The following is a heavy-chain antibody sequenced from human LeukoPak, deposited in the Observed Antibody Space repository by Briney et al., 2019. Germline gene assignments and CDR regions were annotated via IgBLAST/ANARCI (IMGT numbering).Heavy chain of an antibody. CDR3: ATKQWLAPPPDS. CDR1: GFTFSKYW. J-gene: IGHJ4*02. D-gene: IGHD6-19*01. Sequence: GGSLRLSCAASGFTFSKYWMLWVRQAPGKGLESVSRINTDGTVTTYADSVKGRFTVSRDNADNTMFLQMNSVRDEDTAVYYCATKQWLAPPPDSWGQGTPVTVSS. V-gene: IGHV3-74*01. CDR2: INTDGTVT.